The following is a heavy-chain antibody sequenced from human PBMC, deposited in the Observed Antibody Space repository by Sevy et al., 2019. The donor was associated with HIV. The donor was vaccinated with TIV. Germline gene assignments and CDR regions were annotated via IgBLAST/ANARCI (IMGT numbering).Heavy chain of an antibody. CDR1: GFTFSLYA. V-gene: IGHV3-23*01. CDR3: AKDHDNNWFDP. D-gene: IGHD3-22*01. J-gene: IGHJ5*02. CDR2: ITISGGNT. Sequence: GGSLRLSCAASGFTFSLYAMTWVRQAPGKGLEWVSTITISGGNTYYADSVKGRFSISRDNSKNTLYLQMNSLRAEDTAIYFCAKDHDNNWFDPWGQGTLVTVSS.